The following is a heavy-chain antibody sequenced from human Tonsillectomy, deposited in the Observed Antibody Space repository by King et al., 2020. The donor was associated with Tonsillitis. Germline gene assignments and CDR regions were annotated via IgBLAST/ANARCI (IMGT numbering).Heavy chain of an antibody. CDR1: GFPFSTYA. J-gene: IGHJ4*02. Sequence: VQLVESGGGLVQSGGSLRLSCAASGFPFSTYAMSWVRQAPGKGLEWVSVISGSGGGTYYADSVKGRFTISRDNSKNTLYLQMTSLRAEDTAVYYCARRVTALYYWGQGTLVTVSS. CDR3: ARRVTALYY. D-gene: IGHD2-21*02. CDR2: ISGSGGGT. V-gene: IGHV3-23*04.